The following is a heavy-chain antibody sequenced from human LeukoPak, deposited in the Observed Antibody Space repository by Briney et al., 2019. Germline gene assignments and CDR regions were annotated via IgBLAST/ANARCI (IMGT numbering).Heavy chain of an antibody. CDR3: ARHDYSNYVVDY. CDR2: IYYSGST. Sequence: SETLSLTCTVSGGSISSSSYYWGWIRQPPGKGLEWIGSIYYSGSTYYNPSLKSRVAISVDTSKNQFSLKLSSVTAADTAVYYCARHDYSNYVVDYWGQGTLVTVSS. D-gene: IGHD4-11*01. CDR1: GGSISSSSYY. V-gene: IGHV4-39*01. J-gene: IGHJ4*02.